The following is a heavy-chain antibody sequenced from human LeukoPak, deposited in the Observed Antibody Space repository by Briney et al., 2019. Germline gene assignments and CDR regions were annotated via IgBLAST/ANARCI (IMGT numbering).Heavy chain of an antibody. CDR2: ISAYNDNT. J-gene: IGHJ4*02. Sequence: ASVKVSGKASGFTFTSYGISWVRQAPGQGLEWMGWISAYNDNTNYAQKLQGRVTMTTYTSTSTAYMELRSLRSDDTAVYYCARNHSGTSFDYWGQGTLVTVSS. CDR3: ARNHSGTSFDY. V-gene: IGHV1-18*01. D-gene: IGHD1-26*01. CDR1: GFTFTSYG.